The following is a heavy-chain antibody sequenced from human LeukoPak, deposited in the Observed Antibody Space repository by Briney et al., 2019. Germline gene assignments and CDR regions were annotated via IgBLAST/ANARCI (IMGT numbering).Heavy chain of an antibody. CDR3: AKQGAIRQDYYMDL. V-gene: IGHV1-69*06. CDR2: IIPIFGTT. J-gene: IGHJ6*03. Sequence: GSSVNVSCKASGGSFSSYAITWVRQAPGQGLEWTGRIIPIFGTTAYAQKFQGRVTITADMGSSTAYLELTRLTSEDTALYFCAKQGAIRQDYYMDLWGNGTTVTVSS. CDR1: GGSFSSYA. D-gene: IGHD5-24*01.